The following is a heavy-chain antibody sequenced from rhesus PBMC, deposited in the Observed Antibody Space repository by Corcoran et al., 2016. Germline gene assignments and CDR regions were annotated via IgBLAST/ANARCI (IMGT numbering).Heavy chain of an antibody. D-gene: IGHD6-37*01. CDR2: ISGSGSST. V-gene: IGHV4-169*01. CDR1: GGSISSSH. CDR3: ARAPWIAVAGQFDY. Sequence: QLQLQASGPGLVKPSETLSVTCAVSGGSISSSHWRWIRQAPGKGLEWIGSISGSGSSTNYNPSLKSRVTLSVDTSKNQLSLKLSSVTTADTAVYYCARAPWIAVAGQFDYWGQGVLVTVSS. J-gene: IGHJ4*01.